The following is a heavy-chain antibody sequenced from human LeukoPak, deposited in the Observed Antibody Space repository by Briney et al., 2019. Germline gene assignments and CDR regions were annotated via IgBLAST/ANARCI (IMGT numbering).Heavy chain of an antibody. CDR3: ARAPMIVVVSAFDY. D-gene: IGHD3-22*01. CDR2: INPSGGST. CDR1: GYTFTSYY. V-gene: IGHV1-46*01. Sequence: ASVKVSCKATGYTFTSYYMHWVRQAPGQGLEWMGIINPSGGSTSYAQKFQGRVTITRDTSASTAYMELSSLRSEDTAVYYCARAPMIVVVSAFDYWGQGTLVTVSS. J-gene: IGHJ4*02.